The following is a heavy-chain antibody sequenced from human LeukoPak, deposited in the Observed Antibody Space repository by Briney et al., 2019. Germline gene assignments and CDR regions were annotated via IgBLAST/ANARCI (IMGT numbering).Heavy chain of an antibody. CDR2: ISAYNGNT. V-gene: IGHV1-18*01. CDR3: ASSVDTAMVGVY. CDR1: GYTFTSYG. Sequence: ASVKVSCKASGYTFTSYGISWVRQAPGQGLEWMGWISAYNGNTNYAQKLQGRVTMTTDTSTSTAYMELRSLRSDDTAVYYCASSVDTAMVGVYWGQGTLVTVSS. J-gene: IGHJ4*02. D-gene: IGHD5-18*01.